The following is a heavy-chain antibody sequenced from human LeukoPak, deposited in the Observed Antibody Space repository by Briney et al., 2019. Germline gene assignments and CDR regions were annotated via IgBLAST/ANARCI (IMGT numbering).Heavy chain of an antibody. CDR3: ARDRTDTAMVTVDY. J-gene: IGHJ4*02. V-gene: IGHV4-39*07. Sequence: SETLSLTCTVSGGSISSSSYYWGWIRQPPGKGLEWIGSIYYSGSTYYNPSLKSRVTISVDTSKNQFSLKLSSVTDADTAVYYCARDRTDTAMVTVDYWGQGTLVTVSS. D-gene: IGHD5-18*01. CDR1: GGSISSSSYY. CDR2: IYYSGST.